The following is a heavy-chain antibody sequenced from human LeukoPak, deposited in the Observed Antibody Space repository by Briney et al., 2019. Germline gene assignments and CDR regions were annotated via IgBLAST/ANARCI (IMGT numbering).Heavy chain of an antibody. CDR2: ISRDSRVT. J-gene: IGHJ6*02. V-gene: IGHV3-9*01. CDR1: GFTFDDYA. D-gene: IGHD2-15*01. Sequence: GGSLRLSCAASGFTFDDYAMHWVRQPPGKGLEWVAGISRDSRVTGYADSVKGRSTISRDSGEKFVYLQMNSLRTEETALYYCAKVIAHLSYAMDVWGQGTTVTVSS. CDR3: AKVIAHLSYAMDV.